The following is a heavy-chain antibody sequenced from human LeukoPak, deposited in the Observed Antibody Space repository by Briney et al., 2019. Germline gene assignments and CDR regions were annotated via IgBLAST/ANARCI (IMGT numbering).Heavy chain of an antibody. V-gene: IGHV4-34*01. D-gene: IGHD6-13*01. J-gene: IGHJ6*03. CDR2: INHSGST. CDR3: ARGRQQLVRVASTYYYYYMDV. Sequence: SETLSLTCAVYGGSFSGYYWSWIRQPPGKGLGWIGEINHSGSTNYNPSLKSRVTISVDTSKNQFSLKLSSVTAADTAVYYCARGRQQLVRVASTYYYYYMDVWGKGTTVTVSS. CDR1: GGSFSGYY.